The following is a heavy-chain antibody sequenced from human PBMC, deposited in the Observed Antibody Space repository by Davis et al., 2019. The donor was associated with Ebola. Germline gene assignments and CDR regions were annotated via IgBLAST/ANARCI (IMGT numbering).Heavy chain of an antibody. CDR2: ISGSGGST. CDR1: GFTVSSNY. J-gene: IGHJ4*02. CDR3: ARQGYYESYGLDV. Sequence: GESLKISCAASGFTVSSNYMSWVRQAPGKGLEWVSAISGSGGSTYYADSVKGRFTISRDNSKNTLYLQMNSLRAEDTAVYYYARQGYYESYGLDVWGQGTLVTVSS. V-gene: IGHV3-23*01. D-gene: IGHD3-22*01.